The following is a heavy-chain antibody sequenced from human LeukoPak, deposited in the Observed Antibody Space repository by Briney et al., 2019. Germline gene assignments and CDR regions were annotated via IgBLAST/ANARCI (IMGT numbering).Heavy chain of an antibody. V-gene: IGHV4-59*08. D-gene: IGHD3-22*01. CDR2: IYYSGST. J-gene: IGHJ4*02. CDR1: GGSISSYY. Sequence: SETLSLTCTVSGGSISSYYWSWIRQPPGKGLEWIGYIYYSGSTNYNPSLKGRVTISVDTSKNQFSLKLSSVTAADTAVYYCARFGLGSYYYDSSGIDWGQGTLVTVSS. CDR3: ARFGLGSYYYDSSGID.